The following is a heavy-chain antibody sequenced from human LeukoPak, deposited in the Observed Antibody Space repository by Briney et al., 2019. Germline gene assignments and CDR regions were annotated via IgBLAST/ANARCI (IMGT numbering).Heavy chain of an antibody. CDR2: IIPIFGTA. Sequence: SVKVSCKASGGTFSSYAISWVRQAPGQGFEWMGGIIPIFGTANYAQKFQGRVTITADESTSTAYMELSSLRSEDTAVYYCARAGSSVVGNWFDPWGQGTLVTVSS. D-gene: IGHD6-13*01. CDR1: GGTFSSYA. CDR3: ARAGSSVVGNWFDP. J-gene: IGHJ5*02. V-gene: IGHV1-69*13.